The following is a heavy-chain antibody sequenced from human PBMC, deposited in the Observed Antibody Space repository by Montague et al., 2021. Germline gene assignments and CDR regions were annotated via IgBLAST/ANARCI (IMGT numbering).Heavy chain of an antibody. Sequence: SETLSLTCTVSGAYISNYNWFWIRQPPGKGLEWIGSIYYSGSTYYNPSLKSRVTISVDTSKNQFSLKLSSVTAADTAVYYCARHVIGNYGMDVWGQGTTVTVSS. CDR1: GAYISNYN. V-gene: IGHV4-39*01. CDR3: ARHVIGNYGMDV. D-gene: IGHD3-16*02. J-gene: IGHJ6*02. CDR2: IYYSGST.